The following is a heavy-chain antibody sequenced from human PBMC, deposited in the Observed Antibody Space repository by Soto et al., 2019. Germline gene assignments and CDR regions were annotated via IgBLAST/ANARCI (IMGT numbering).Heavy chain of an antibody. CDR1: GGTFSSYA. Sequence: QVQLVQSGAEVKKPGSSVKVSCKASGGTFSSYAISWVRQAPGQGLEWMGGIIPIFGTANYAQKFQGRVTSTADESTSTAYMELSSLRSEDTCVYYCALSEYSGYLWNYFDYWGQGTLVTFSS. CDR3: ALSEYSGYLWNYFDY. J-gene: IGHJ4*02. V-gene: IGHV1-69*01. CDR2: IIPIFGTA. D-gene: IGHD5-12*01.